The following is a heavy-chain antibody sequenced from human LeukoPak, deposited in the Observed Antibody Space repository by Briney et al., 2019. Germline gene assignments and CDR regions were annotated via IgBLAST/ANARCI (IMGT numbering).Heavy chain of an antibody. CDR3: ARGGKYYYDSSGYTPLGY. J-gene: IGHJ4*02. CDR2: INPSGGST. V-gene: IGHV1-46*01. CDR1: GYTFTSYY. D-gene: IGHD3-22*01. Sequence: GASVKVSRKASGYTFTSYYMHWVRQAPGQGLEWMGIINPSGGSTSYAQKFQGRVTMTRDTSTSTVYMELSSLRSEDTDVYCCARGGKYYYDSSGYTPLGYWGQGTLVTVSS.